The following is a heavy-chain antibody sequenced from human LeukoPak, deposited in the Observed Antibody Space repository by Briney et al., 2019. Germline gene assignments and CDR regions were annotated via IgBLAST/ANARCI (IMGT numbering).Heavy chain of an antibody. V-gene: IGHV3-48*04. CDR2: VSSNSSTI. CDR1: GFTFSNYN. CDR3: AREYGDLPDY. D-gene: IGHD4-17*01. J-gene: IGHJ4*02. Sequence: GGSLRLSCAASGFTFSNYNVNWVRQAPGKGLEWVSFVSSNSSTIYYADSVKGRFTISRDNAKNSLYLQMNSLRAEDTAVYYCAREYGDLPDYWGQGTLVTVSS.